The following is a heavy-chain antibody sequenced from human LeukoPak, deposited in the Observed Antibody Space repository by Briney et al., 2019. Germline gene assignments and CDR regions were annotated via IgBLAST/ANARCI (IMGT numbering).Heavy chain of an antibody. V-gene: IGHV4-39*07. CDR1: GGSIRSSYYY. J-gene: IGHJ2*01. D-gene: IGHD2-2*01. CDR3: ARALLVVPAALRYFDL. CDR2: IYDSGST. Sequence: SETLSLTCTVFGGSIRSSYYYWGWIRQPPGKGLEWIGSIYDSGSTYYNPSLKSRVTISVDTSKNQFSLKLSSVTAADTAVYYCARALLVVPAALRYFDLWGRGTLVTVSS.